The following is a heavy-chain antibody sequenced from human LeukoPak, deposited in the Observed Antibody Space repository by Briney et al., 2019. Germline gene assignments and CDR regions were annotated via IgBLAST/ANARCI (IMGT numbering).Heavy chain of an antibody. J-gene: IGHJ5*02. D-gene: IGHD1-26*01. CDR3: ARDTRNPVGAKVIWFDP. Sequence: ASVKVSCKASGYTFTSYYMHWVRQAPGQGLEWMGIINPSGGSTSYAQKFQGRVTMTRDMSTSTVYMELSSLRSEDTAVYYCARDTRNPVGAKVIWFDPWGQGTLVTVSS. V-gene: IGHV1-46*01. CDR1: GYTFTSYY. CDR2: INPSGGST.